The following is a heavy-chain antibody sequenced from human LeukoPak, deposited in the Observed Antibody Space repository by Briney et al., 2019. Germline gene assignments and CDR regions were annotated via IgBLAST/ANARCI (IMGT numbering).Heavy chain of an antibody. Sequence: PETLSLTCAVSGYSISSGYYWGWIRQPPGKGLEWIGNIYHNGNTYYNPSLKSRVTISVDTSKNQFSLKLSSVTAADTAVYYCARGGVTYDYGSWGQGTVVTVSS. CDR2: IYHNGNT. V-gene: IGHV4-38-2*01. CDR3: ARGGVTYDYGS. CDR1: GYSISSGYY. J-gene: IGHJ5*02. D-gene: IGHD3-10*01.